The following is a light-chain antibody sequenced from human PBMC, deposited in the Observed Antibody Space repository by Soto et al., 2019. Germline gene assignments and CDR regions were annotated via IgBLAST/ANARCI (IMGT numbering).Light chain of an antibody. J-gene: IGKJ5*01. Sequence: SPATLSVSPGERATLSCRASQSVRTNLAWYQQKPGEAPRLLIYGASTMATGIPARFSGSGSGTEFTLSISSLQSEDYAVYYCQQYNDWPPITFGQGTRLEIK. CDR3: QQYNDWPPIT. V-gene: IGKV3-15*01. CDR1: QSVRTN. CDR2: GAS.